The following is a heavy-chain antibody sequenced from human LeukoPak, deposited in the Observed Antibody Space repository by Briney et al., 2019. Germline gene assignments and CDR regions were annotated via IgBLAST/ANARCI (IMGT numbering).Heavy chain of an antibody. V-gene: IGHV1-18*01. J-gene: IGHJ4*02. D-gene: IGHD5-18*01. Sequence: ASVKVSCKASGYTFTSYAMHWVRQAPGQRLEWMGWISAYNGNTNYAQKLQGRVTMTTDTSTSTAYMELRSLRSDDTAVYYCALLAPYSYMDYWGQGTLVTVSS. CDR1: GYTFTSYA. CDR2: ISAYNGNT. CDR3: ALLAPYSYMDY.